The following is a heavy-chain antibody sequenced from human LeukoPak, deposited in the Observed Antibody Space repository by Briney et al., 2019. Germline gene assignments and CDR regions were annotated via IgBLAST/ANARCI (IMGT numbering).Heavy chain of an antibody. Sequence: GGSLRLSCAASGFTFSTYWMSWVRQAPGKGLEWVANIKQDGSEKYYVDSVKGRFTISRDNAKNSLYLQMNSLRAEDTAVYYCARVAVIYYYYMEVWGKGTTVTVSS. CDR2: IKQDGSEK. V-gene: IGHV3-7*01. J-gene: IGHJ6*03. CDR1: GFTFSTYW. CDR3: ARVAVIYYYYMEV. D-gene: IGHD2/OR15-2a*01.